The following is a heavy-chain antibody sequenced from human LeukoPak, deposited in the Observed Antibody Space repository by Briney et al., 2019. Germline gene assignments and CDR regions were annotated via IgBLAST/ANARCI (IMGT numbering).Heavy chain of an antibody. Sequence: GVSLRLSCAASGFTFSSYAMSWVRQAPGRGLEWVSAMSGSGGSTYFADSVKGRFTISRDKSENTLYLQMNSLRAEDTAVYYCVKVDNGILTGYYAFDYWGQGTLVTVSS. J-gene: IGHJ4*02. CDR1: GFTFSSYA. D-gene: IGHD3-9*01. CDR2: MSGSGGST. CDR3: VKVDNGILTGYYAFDY. V-gene: IGHV3-23*01.